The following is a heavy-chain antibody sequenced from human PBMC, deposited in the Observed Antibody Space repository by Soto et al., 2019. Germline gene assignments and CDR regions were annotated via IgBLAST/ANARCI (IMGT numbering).Heavy chain of an antibody. CDR2: IWHDGSQK. CDR1: GFTFSNYG. Sequence: QVQLVESGGGVVQPGTSLRLSCVATGFTFSNYGIHWVRQAPGRGLEWVAVIWHDGSQKYLTDSVRGRFTISRDNSKNTVYLQMNSLRVEDTAVYYCERRDDPFHVWGQGTMVTVSS. V-gene: IGHV3-33*01. J-gene: IGHJ3*01. CDR3: ERRDDPFHV.